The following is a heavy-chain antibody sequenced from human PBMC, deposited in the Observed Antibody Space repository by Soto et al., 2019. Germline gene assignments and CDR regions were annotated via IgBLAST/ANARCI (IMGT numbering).Heavy chain of an antibody. J-gene: IGHJ6*03. CDR1: GYTFTNYG. CDR3: ARTTVTASYYYMDV. D-gene: IGHD4-17*01. CDR2: ISTYNGNT. Sequence: QVQLVQSGAEVKQPGASVKVSCKASGYTFTNYGFTWVRQAPGQGLEWLGGISTYNGNTKYAQKVQGRLTMTPDTSTSTDNMELTSLRSDDTALYYCARTTVTASYYYMDVWGKGSTVTVSS. V-gene: IGHV1-18*01.